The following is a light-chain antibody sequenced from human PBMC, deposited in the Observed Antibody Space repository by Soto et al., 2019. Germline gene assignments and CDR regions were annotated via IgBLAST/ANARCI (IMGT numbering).Light chain of an antibody. CDR3: QKYNSAPST. Sequence: DIQMTQSPSALSASVGDRVSITCRASQGISNFLAWYQQKPGKVPKLLIYAASTLQSGVPSRFSGSGSGTDFTLTITSLQPEDVATYYCQKYNSAPSTFGQGTKVEIK. CDR2: AAS. J-gene: IGKJ1*01. V-gene: IGKV1-27*01. CDR1: QGISNF.